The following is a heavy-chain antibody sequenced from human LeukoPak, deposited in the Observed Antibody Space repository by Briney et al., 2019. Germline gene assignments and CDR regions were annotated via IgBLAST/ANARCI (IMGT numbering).Heavy chain of an antibody. Sequence: ASVKVSCKASGYTFTNYYIHWVRQAPGQGLEWMGIINPAGGSTGYAQKFQGRVTMTRDTSTSTVYMELSSLRSEDTAVYYCARDGHANDACDIWGQGTMVTVSS. CDR3: ARDGHANDACDI. J-gene: IGHJ3*02. V-gene: IGHV1-46*01. CDR2: INPAGGST. CDR1: GYTFTNYY.